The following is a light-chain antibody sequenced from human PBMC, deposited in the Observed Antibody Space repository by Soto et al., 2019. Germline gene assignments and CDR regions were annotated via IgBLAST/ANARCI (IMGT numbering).Light chain of an antibody. CDR1: QSVSSN. CDR3: QQRSNWPVT. V-gene: IGKV3-11*01. CDR2: DAS. J-gene: IGKJ1*01. Sequence: EIVMTQSPATLSVSPGERATLSCRASQSVSSNLAWYQQKPGQAPRLLIYDASTRATGIPARFSGSGSGTDFTLIISSLEPEDFAVYYCQQRSNWPVTFGLGTKV.